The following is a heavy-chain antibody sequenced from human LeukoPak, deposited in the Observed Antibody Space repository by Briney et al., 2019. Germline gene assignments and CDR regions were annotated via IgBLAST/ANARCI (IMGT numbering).Heavy chain of an antibody. V-gene: IGHV3-66*01. J-gene: IGHJ6*03. Sequence: GGSLRLSCAASEFSVGSNYMTWVRQAPGKGLEWVSLIYSGGSTYYADSVKGRLTISRDNSKNTLYLQMKSLRAEDTAVYYCAKVAEVGATGYYYYMDTWGKGTTVTISS. CDR2: IYSGGST. D-gene: IGHD1-26*01. CDR3: AKVAEVGATGYYYYMDT. CDR1: EFSVGSNY.